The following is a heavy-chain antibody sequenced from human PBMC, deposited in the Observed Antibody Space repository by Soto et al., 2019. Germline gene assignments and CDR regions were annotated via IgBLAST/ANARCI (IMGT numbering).Heavy chain of an antibody. CDR2: IIPIFDTA. CDR1: GGTFSSYA. J-gene: IGHJ6*02. Sequence: GASVKVSCKASGGTFSSYAISWVRQAPGQGLEWMGGIIPIFDTANYAQKFQGRVTITADESTSTAYMELSSLRSEDTAVYYCASKARSSWYSKYYYGMDVWGQGTTVTVSS. V-gene: IGHV1-69*13. CDR3: ASKARSSWYSKYYYGMDV. D-gene: IGHD6-13*01.